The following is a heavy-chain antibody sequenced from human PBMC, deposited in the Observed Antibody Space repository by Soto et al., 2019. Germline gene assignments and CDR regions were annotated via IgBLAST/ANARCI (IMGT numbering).Heavy chain of an antibody. CDR3: ARHPFGGYAFDS. Sequence: SATLCVRWTVSGASINSNGHYWGWVRQSPGKGLEWIASVFYTGSPYHNPSLESRVSISVDTSDNQFSLKVTSVTAADTGIYYCARHPFGGYAFDSWGQGTLVTVSS. CDR2: VFYTGSP. D-gene: IGHD3-16*01. CDR1: GASINSNGHY. J-gene: IGHJ4*02. V-gene: IGHV4-39*01.